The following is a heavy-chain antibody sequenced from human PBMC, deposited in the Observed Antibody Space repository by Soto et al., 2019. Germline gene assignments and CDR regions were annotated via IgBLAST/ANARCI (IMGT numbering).Heavy chain of an antibody. D-gene: IGHD4-4*01. V-gene: IGHV3-7*01. CDR3: VRGGSNYAS. CDR2: IKHDGSEK. J-gene: IGHJ5*02. CDR1: GFTFSSYW. Sequence: GGSLRLSCAASGFTFSSYWMTWVRQAPGKGLEWVANIKHDGSEKYYVDSVKGRFTISRDNARNSVFLEMKSLRGEDTAVYYCVRGGSNYASWGQGTLVTVSS.